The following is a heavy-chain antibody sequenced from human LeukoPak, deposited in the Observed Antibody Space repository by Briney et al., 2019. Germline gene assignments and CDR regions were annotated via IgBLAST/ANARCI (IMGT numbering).Heavy chain of an antibody. CDR2: IHYSGST. V-gene: IGHV4-39*01. Sequence: MTSETLSLTCTVSGGSISSSSYYWGWIRQPPGKGLEWIGTIHYSGSTYYNPSLKSRVTIFVDTSKNQFSLKLSSVPAADTAVYYCAVTLTKGGPFDSWGQGTLVTVSS. J-gene: IGHJ4*02. CDR3: AVTLTKGGPFDS. D-gene: IGHD4-11*01. CDR1: GGSISSSSYY.